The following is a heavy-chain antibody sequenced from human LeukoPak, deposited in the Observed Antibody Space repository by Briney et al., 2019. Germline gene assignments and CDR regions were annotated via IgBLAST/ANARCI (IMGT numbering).Heavy chain of an antibody. D-gene: IGHD3-3*01. CDR1: GGSISRSRYY. CDR3: ARSRLEWFASDAFDI. Sequence: PSETLSLTCTVSGGSISRSRYYWAWIRQPPGKGLECIASIDHSGSTNYNPSLKSRVTTSVDTSKNQFSLKLSSVTAADTAVYYCARSRLEWFASDAFDIWGQGTMVAVSS. CDR2: IDHSGST. J-gene: IGHJ3*02. V-gene: IGHV4-39*01.